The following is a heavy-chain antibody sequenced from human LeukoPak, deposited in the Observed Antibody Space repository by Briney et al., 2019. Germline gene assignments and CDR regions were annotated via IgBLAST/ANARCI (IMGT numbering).Heavy chain of an antibody. J-gene: IGHJ4*02. V-gene: IGHV3-23*01. Sequence: GGSLRLSCAASGFTFSSYWMSWVRQAPGKGLEWVSTISGSGGSTYYADSVKGRFTISRDNSKNTLYLQMNSLRAEDTAVYYCAKDRAAAGTGIFDYWGQGTLVTVSS. CDR3: AKDRAAAGTGIFDY. CDR1: GFTFSSYW. CDR2: ISGSGGST. D-gene: IGHD6-13*01.